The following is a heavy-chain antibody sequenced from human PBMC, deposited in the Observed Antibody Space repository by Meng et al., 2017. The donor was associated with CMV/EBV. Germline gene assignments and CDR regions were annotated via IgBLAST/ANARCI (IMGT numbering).Heavy chain of an antibody. Sequence: GGSLRLSCAASGFTFSSFWMHWVRQVPGKGLVWVSRINSDGSSTNYADSVKGRSTVSRDNAKNTLYLQMNSLRAEDTAVYYCAREGYSSGWYPGGYLDLWGRGALVTVSS. V-gene: IGHV3-74*01. D-gene: IGHD6-19*01. CDR2: INSDGSST. CDR3: AREGYSSGWYPGGYLDL. CDR1: GFTFSSFW. J-gene: IGHJ2*01.